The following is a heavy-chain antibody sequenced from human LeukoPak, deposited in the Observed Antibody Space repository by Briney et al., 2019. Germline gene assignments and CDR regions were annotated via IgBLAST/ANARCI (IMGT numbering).Heavy chain of an antibody. D-gene: IGHD2-2*01. CDR2: IYYSGST. J-gene: IGHJ4*02. Sequence: PSETLSLTCTVSRGSLKNSSYFWGWIRQPPGQGLELIGSIYYSGSTYYNSSLKSRVTISIDTSKNQFSLMLNTVTAADTAVYYCATEDVVVPTAAQRPLDYWGQGTLVTVSS. CDR3: ATEDVVVPTAAQRPLDY. CDR1: RGSLKNSSYF. V-gene: IGHV4-39*02.